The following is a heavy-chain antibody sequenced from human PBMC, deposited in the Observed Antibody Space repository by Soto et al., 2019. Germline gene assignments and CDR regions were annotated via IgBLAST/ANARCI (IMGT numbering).Heavy chain of an antibody. CDR1: GYTFTGYY. CDR2: INPNSGDT. Sequence: QVQLVQSGAEVKKPGASVKVSCKASGYTFTGYYIHWVRQAPGQGLEWMGWINPNSGDTNLAQKFRGGVTRTRDTPISTPYGELSRLASDDTPAFFWARGIVVRGRGWFDPWGQGPLVTVSS. V-gene: IGHV1-2*02. D-gene: IGHD2-21*01. J-gene: IGHJ5*02. CDR3: ARGIVVRGRGWFDP.